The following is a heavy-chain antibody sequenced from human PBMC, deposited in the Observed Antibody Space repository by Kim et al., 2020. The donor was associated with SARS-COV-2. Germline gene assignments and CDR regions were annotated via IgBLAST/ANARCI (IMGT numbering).Heavy chain of an antibody. V-gene: IGHV3-74*01. CDR1: GFSLSNYV. J-gene: IGHJ1*01. CDR3: AKAGDYDISVYYGFCHH. CDR2: FHGDGIIT. Sequence: GGSLRLSWAASGFSLSNYVRKCARKTPGEGLVFFSGFHGDGIITESFYTVKGRVTNSRYNDKNTLYLQMNSLRPEDTAMYYCAKAGDYDISVYYGFCHHWDQGTL. D-gene: IGHD3-22*01.